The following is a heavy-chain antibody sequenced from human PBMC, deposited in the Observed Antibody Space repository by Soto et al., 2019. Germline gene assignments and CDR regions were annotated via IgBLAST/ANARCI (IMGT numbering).Heavy chain of an antibody. CDR2: ISSSSSYI. J-gene: IGHJ4*02. Sequence: GGSLRLSCAASGFTFSSYSMNWVRQAPGKGLEWVSSISSSSSYIYYADSVKGRFTISRDNAKNSLYLQMNSLRAEDTAVYYCARDVDRFGELSQYYFDYWGQGTLVNVSS. CDR3: ARDVDRFGELSQYYFDY. CDR1: GFTFSSYS. V-gene: IGHV3-21*01. D-gene: IGHD3-10*01.